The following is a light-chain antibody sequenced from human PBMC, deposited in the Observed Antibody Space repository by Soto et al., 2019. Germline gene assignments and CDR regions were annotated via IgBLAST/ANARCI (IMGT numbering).Light chain of an antibody. V-gene: IGKV3-20*01. CDR3: QQYGTSPT. Sequence: EILLPQSPGTLSLSPGERAALSCRASQSVGSTQLAWYQQKPGQAPRLLIYGASNRATDIPDRFSGSGSGTDFTLTISRLEPEDFAVYYCQQYGTSPTFGQGTNVEI. CDR1: QSVGSTQ. CDR2: GAS. J-gene: IGKJ1*01.